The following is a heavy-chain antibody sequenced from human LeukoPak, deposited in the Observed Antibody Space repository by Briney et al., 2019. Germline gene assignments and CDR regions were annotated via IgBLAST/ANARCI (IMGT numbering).Heavy chain of an antibody. CDR1: GFTFSSYA. Sequence: NPGGSLRLSCAASGFTFSSYAMSWVRQPAGMGLEWIGEINHSGSTKYSPSLKSRVTISVDTSKNQFSLNLNSVTAADTAVYYCAGVPTSSWPSPDYWGQGTLVTVSS. CDR2: INHSGST. D-gene: IGHD6-13*01. V-gene: IGHV4-34*01. J-gene: IGHJ4*02. CDR3: AGVPTSSWPSPDY.